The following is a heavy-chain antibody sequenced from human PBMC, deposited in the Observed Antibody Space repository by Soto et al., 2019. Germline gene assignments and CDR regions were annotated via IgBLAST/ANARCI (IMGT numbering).Heavy chain of an antibody. CDR2: IWYDGSKQ. Sequence: QVRLVESGGGVVQPGRSLRVSCAGTGFRFGTYGLHWVRQAPGKGLEWVAVIWYDGSKQYYADSVKGRFTISRDDSKSTLYLQMNSLSVEDTAVYYCARDIRGRTNWLDPWGQGTLVTVSS. V-gene: IGHV3-33*01. CDR1: GFRFGTYG. J-gene: IGHJ5*02. CDR3: ARDIRGRTNWLDP. D-gene: IGHD1-20*01.